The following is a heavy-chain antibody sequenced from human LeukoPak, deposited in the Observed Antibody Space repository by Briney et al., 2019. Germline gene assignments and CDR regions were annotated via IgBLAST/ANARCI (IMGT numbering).Heavy chain of an antibody. CDR2: MNPKTGNT. J-gene: IGHJ3*02. D-gene: IGHD5-24*01. Sequence: ASVKVSCKASGYTFSSYDINWVRQAAGQGLEWMGWMNPKTGNTGFSQKFQGRVTMTEDTSTDTAYMELSSLRSEDTAVYYCATVVARYNNAFDIWGQGTMVTVSS. CDR1: GYTFSSYD. CDR3: ATVVARYNNAFDI. V-gene: IGHV1-8*02.